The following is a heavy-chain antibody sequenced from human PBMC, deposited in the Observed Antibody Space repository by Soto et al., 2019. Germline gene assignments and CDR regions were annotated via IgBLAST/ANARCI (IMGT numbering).Heavy chain of an antibody. CDR1: GYTFTSYG. J-gene: IGHJ4*02. CDR3: ASDLAVGLVDY. Sequence: QVQLVQSGAAVKKPGASVKVSCKASGYTFTSYGISWVRQAPGQGLEWMGWISAYNGNIKYAQKLQGRVTMTTDTSTRTANMELRSLRSDDTAVYYCASDLAVGLVDYWGQGTLVTVSS. D-gene: IGHD6-19*01. CDR2: ISAYNGNI. V-gene: IGHV1-18*01.